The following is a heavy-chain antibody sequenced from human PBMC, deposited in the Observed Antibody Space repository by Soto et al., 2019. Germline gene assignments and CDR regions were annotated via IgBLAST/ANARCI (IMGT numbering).Heavy chain of an antibody. V-gene: IGHV3-30*18. CDR3: AKDPRYCSGGSCYPGGHDY. CDR2: ISYDGSNK. Sequence: GGSLRLSCAASGFTFSSYGMRWVRQAPGKGLEWVAVISYDGSNKYYADSVKGRFTISRDNSKNTLYLQMNSLRAEDTAVYYCAKDPRYCSGGSCYPGGHDYWGQGTLVTVSS. J-gene: IGHJ4*02. D-gene: IGHD2-15*01. CDR1: GFTFSSYG.